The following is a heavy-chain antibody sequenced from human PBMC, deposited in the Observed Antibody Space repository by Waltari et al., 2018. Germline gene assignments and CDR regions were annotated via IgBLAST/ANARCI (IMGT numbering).Heavy chain of an antibody. CDR3: ASGRGELSVA. CDR1: GYSLTALS. Sequence: QVQLVQSGAEVKKPGASVKVSCKVSGYSLTALSLHWVRQAPGRGLEYMGDLGTEDHEKVYAQKFQGRVTRTEDTHTDTAYMELGSLTAADAALYYCASGRGELSVAWGQGTLVTVSS. CDR2: LGTEDHEK. D-gene: IGHD1-26*01. V-gene: IGHV1-24*01. J-gene: IGHJ5*02.